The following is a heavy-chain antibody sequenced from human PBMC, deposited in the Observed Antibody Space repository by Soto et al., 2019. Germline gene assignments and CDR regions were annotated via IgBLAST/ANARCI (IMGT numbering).Heavy chain of an antibody. J-gene: IGHJ4*02. D-gene: IGHD3-3*01. Sequence: QLGGSLRLSCAASGFTFSSYSMNWVRQAPGKGLEWVSYISSSSSTIYYADSVKGRFTISRDNAKNSLYLQMNSLRAEDTAVYYCARDSHFGVANYWGQGTLVTVSS. CDR1: GFTFSSYS. CDR2: ISSSSSTI. CDR3: ARDSHFGVANY. V-gene: IGHV3-48*01.